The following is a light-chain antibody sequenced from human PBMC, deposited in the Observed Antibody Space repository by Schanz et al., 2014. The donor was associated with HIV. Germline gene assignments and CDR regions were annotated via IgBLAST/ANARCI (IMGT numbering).Light chain of an antibody. CDR3: AAWDDSLKAWV. Sequence: QSVLTQPPSVSGAPGQRVTISCTGSGSNIGAGYDVNWYQQVPGTAPKLLIYGNTNRPSGVPDRFSGSKSGTSASLAISGLQSEDEADYYCAAWDDSLKAWVFGGGTKLTVL. J-gene: IGLJ3*02. V-gene: IGLV1-40*01. CDR2: GNT. CDR1: GSNIGAGYD.